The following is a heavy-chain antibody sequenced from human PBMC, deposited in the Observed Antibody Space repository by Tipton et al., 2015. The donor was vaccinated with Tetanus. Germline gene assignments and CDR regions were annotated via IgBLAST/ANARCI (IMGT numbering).Heavy chain of an antibody. V-gene: IGHV4-61*01. CDR3: ARANYDFPKKGPFDS. CDR2: ISYSGST. Sequence: TLSLTCTVSGGSVRSGSYYWNWIRQPPGKGLEWIGYISYSGSTNSNYSLKSRITISQDTSKNQFSLKLTSVTAADTAVNYCARANYDFPKKGPFDSWGQGTLVIVSS. CDR1: GGSVRSGSYY. J-gene: IGHJ4*02. D-gene: IGHD3-3*01.